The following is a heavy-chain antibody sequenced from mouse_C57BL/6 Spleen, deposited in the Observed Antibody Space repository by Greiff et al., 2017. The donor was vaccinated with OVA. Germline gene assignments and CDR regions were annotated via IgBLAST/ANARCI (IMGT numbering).Heavy chain of an antibody. CDR3: ARGVIITTLDY. CDR2: IYPGDGDT. D-gene: IGHD1-1*01. V-gene: IGHV1-82*01. Sequence: VQGVESGPELVKPGASVKISCKASGYAFSSSWMNWVKQRPGKGLEWIGRIYPGDGDTNYNGKFKGKATLTADKSSSTAYMQLSSLTSEDSAVYFCARGVIITTLDYWGQGTTLTVSS. CDR1: GYAFSSSW. J-gene: IGHJ2*01.